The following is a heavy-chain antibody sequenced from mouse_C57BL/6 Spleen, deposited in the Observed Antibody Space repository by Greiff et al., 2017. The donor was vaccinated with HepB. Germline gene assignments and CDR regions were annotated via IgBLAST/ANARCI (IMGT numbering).Heavy chain of an antibody. V-gene: IGHV2-6-1*01. CDR3: ARQGDYGSSYWFAY. CDR1: GFSLTSYG. J-gene: IGHJ3*01. CDR2: IWSDGST. D-gene: IGHD1-1*01. Sequence: VKLMESGPGLVAPSQSLSITCTVSGFSLTSYGVHWVRQPPGKGLEWLVVIWSDGSTTYNSALKSRLSISKDNSKSQVFLKMNSLQTDDTAMYYCARQGDYGSSYWFAYWGQGTLVTVSA.